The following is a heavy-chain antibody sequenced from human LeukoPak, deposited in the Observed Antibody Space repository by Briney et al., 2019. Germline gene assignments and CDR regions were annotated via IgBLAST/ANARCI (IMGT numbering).Heavy chain of an antibody. CDR2: ISWNSGSI. Sequence: GRSLRLSCAASGFTFDDYAMHWVRQAPGKGLEWVSGISWNSGSIGYADSVKGRFTISRDNAKNSLYLQMNSLRAEDTALYYCAKDIGAHSSGYSSFDYWGQGTLVTVSS. CDR1: GFTFDDYA. V-gene: IGHV3-9*01. CDR3: AKDIGAHSSGYSSFDY. D-gene: IGHD3-22*01. J-gene: IGHJ4*02.